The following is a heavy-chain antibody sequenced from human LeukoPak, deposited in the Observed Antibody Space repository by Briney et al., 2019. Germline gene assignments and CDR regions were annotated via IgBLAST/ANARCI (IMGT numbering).Heavy chain of an antibody. D-gene: IGHD1-26*01. CDR3: ARDAGGSYFKGDGLDI. V-gene: IGHV3-7*01. J-gene: IGHJ3*02. CDR2: IKQDGSEK. Sequence: GGSLRLSCAASGFTFSLYWMTWVRQAPGKGLEWVANIKQDGSEKYYVDSVKGRFTISRDNAKNSLYLQMNSLRAEDTAVYYCARDAGGSYFKGDGLDIWGQGTMVTVSS. CDR1: GFTFSLYW.